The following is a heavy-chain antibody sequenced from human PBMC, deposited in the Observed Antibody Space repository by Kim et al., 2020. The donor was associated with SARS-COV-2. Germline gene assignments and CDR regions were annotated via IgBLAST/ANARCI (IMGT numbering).Heavy chain of an antibody. Sequence: SVKVSCKASGGTFSSYAISWVRQAPGQGLEWMGRIIPILGIANYAQKFQGRVTITADKSTSTAYMELSSLRSEDTAVYYCARDLVVPAASYNWSPQGRAFDIWGQGTMVTVSS. D-gene: IGHD2-2*01. CDR1: GGTFSSYA. CDR2: IIPILGIA. CDR3: ARDLVVPAASYNWSPQGRAFDI. V-gene: IGHV1-69*04. J-gene: IGHJ3*02.